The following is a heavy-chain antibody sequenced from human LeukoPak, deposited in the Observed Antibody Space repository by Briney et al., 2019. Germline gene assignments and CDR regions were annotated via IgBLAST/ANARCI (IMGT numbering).Heavy chain of an antibody. CDR3: ARSGQWFGELLYFDY. D-gene: IGHD3-10*01. J-gene: IGHJ4*02. Sequence: SVKVSCKASGGTFSSYAISWVRQAPGQGLEWMGGIIPIFGTANYAQKFQGRVTITADESTSAAYMELSSLRSEDTAVYYCARSGQWFGELLYFDYWGQGTLVTVSS. CDR2: IIPIFGTA. CDR1: GGTFSSYA. V-gene: IGHV1-69*13.